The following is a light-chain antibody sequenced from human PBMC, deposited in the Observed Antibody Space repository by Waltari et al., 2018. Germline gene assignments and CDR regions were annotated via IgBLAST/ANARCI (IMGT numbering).Light chain of an antibody. Sequence: QSVLTQPPSASGTPGQRVTISCSGSSSNIGNNVVNWYQQVPGTTPKLHIYRNELRPTGVPDRFSGSKSGTSASRAISGLRSEDEADYYCAAWDDSLHGRWEFGGGTKVTVL. CDR3: AAWDDSLHGRWE. CDR2: RNE. J-gene: IGLJ3*02. V-gene: IGLV1-44*01. CDR1: SSNIGNNV.